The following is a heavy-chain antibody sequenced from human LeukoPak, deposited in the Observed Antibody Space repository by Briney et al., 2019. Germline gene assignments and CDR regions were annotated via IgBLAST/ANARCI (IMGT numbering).Heavy chain of an antibody. CDR3: AKAKHGYGSGSYSKVTFDY. V-gene: IGHV3-23*01. CDR1: GFTFSSYD. J-gene: IGHJ4*02. CDR2: ISGSGGTT. D-gene: IGHD3-10*01. Sequence: GGSLRLSCAASGFTFSSYDMNWVRQAPGKGLEWVSAISGSGGTTYYADSVKGRFTISRDNSKNTLYLQMNSLRAEDTAVYYCAKAKHGYGSGSYSKVTFDYWGQGTLLTVSS.